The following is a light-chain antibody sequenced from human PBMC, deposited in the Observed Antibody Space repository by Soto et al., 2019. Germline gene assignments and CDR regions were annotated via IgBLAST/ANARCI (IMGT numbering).Light chain of an antibody. Sequence: QSALTQPPSASGSPGQSVTISCTGTSSDVGGYNFVSWYQQHPGKAPTLIIYEVTKRPSGVPDRFSGSKSGNTASLTVSGLQAEDGADYYCSSYSGTNNYVFGTGTKVTVL. CDR3: SSYSGTNNYV. J-gene: IGLJ1*01. V-gene: IGLV2-8*01. CDR2: EVT. CDR1: SSDVGGYNF.